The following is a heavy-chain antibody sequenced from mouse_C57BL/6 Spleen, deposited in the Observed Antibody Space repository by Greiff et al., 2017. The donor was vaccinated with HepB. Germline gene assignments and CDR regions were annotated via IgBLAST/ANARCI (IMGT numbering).Heavy chain of an antibody. CDR1: GYTFTDYY. Sequence: EVQLQQSGPVLVKPGASVKMSCKASGYTFTDYYMNWVKQSHGKSLEWIGVINPYNGGTSYNQKFKGKATLTVDKSSSTAYMELNSLTSEDSAVYYWARSRYGDFYYFDYWGQGTTLTVSS. V-gene: IGHV1-19*01. J-gene: IGHJ2*01. CDR2: INPYNGGT. D-gene: IGHD2-14*01. CDR3: ARSRYGDFYYFDY.